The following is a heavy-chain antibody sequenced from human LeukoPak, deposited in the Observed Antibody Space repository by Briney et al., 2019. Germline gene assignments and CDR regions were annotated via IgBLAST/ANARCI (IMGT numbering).Heavy chain of an antibody. V-gene: IGHV3-11*01. Sequence: GGSLGLSCAASGFTFSDYYMSWIRQAPGKGLEWVSYISSSGSTIYYADSVKGRFTISRDNAKNSLYLQMNSLRAEDTAVYYCARGPNYDFWSGYYVGMDVWGQGTTVTVS. J-gene: IGHJ6*02. CDR1: GFTFSDYY. D-gene: IGHD3-3*01. CDR2: ISSSGSTI. CDR3: ARGPNYDFWSGYYVGMDV.